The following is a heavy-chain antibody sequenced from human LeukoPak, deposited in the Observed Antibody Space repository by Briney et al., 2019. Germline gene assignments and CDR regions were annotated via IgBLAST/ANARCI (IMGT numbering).Heavy chain of an antibody. CDR2: IKQDGSEK. J-gene: IGHJ5*02. V-gene: IGHV3-7*03. CDR3: AKDLSGVVVVPAPIWFDP. Sequence: PGGSLRLSCAASGFTFSSYWMSWVRQAPGKGLEWVANIKQDGSEKYYADSVKGRFTISRDNSKNTLYLQMNSLRAEDTAVYYCAKDLSGVVVVPAPIWFDPWGQGTLVTVSS. D-gene: IGHD2-2*01. CDR1: GFTFSSYW.